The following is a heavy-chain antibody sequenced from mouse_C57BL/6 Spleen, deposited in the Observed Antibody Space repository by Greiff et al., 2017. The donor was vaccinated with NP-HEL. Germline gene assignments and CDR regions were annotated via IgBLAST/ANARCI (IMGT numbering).Heavy chain of an antibody. Sequence: EVQRVESGGGLVQPGGSLKLSCAASGFTFSDYYMYWVRQTPEKRLEWVAYISNGGGSTYYPDTVKGRFTISRDNAKNTLYLQMSRLKSEDTAMYYCARFDGKGYFDVWGTGTTVTVSS. CDR3: ARFDGKGYFDV. CDR1: GFTFSDYY. CDR2: ISNGGGST. D-gene: IGHD2-1*01. V-gene: IGHV5-12*01. J-gene: IGHJ1*03.